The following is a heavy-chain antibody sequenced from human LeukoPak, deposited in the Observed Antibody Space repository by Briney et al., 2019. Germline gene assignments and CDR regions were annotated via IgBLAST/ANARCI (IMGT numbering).Heavy chain of an antibody. CDR3: ARECLTCGGDSYDY. J-gene: IGHJ4*02. CDR2: IDGSGNSI. V-gene: IGHV3-48*03. Sequence: HPGGSLRLSCAAPGFTFNIYEFNWVRQAPGKGLEWLSYIDGSGNSIYYADSVKGRFTISRDNAKSSLYLQMSSLRADDTAVYYCARECLTCGGDSYDYWGQGALVTVSS. D-gene: IGHD2-21*01. CDR1: GFTFNIYE.